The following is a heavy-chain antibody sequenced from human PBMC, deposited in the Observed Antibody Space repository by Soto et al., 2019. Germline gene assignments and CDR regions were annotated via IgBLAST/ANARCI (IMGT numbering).Heavy chain of an antibody. D-gene: IGHD3-3*01. J-gene: IGHJ4*02. CDR3: ARPSSTIYGVVGY. Sequence: PGESLKISCKGSGYSFTSYWIGWVRQMPGKGLEWMGIIYPGDSDTRYSPSFQGQVTISADKSINTAYLQWSSLKASDTAMYYRARPSSTIYGVVGYWGQGTLVTVSS. CDR1: GYSFTSYW. V-gene: IGHV5-51*01. CDR2: IYPGDSDT.